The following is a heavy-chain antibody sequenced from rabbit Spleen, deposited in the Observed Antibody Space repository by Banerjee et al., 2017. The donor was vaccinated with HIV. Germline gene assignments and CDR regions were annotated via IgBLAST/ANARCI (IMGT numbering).Heavy chain of an antibody. CDR1: GFDISKYG. CDR2: IDPIFGVS. D-gene: IGHD4-1*01. Sequence: QEQLVESGGGLVQPGGSLKLSCTVSGFDISKYGVTWVRQAPGKGLEWIGYIDPIFGVSYYATWVNGRFTISKTSSTTVTLQMTSLTAADTATYCCARDLAGVIGWNFSLWGQGTLVTVS. J-gene: IGHJ4*01. V-gene: IGHV1S39*01. CDR3: ARDLAGVIGWNFSL.